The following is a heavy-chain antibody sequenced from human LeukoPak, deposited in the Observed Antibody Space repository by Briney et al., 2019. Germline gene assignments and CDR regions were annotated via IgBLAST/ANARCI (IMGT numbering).Heavy chain of an antibody. V-gene: IGHV1-24*01. CDR3: ARAPNYYYHTSALDY. Sequence: ASVKVSCKVSGYTLTELSMHWVRQAPGKGLEWMGGFDPEDGETIYAQKFQGRVTMTEDTSTDTAYMELSSLRSEDTAVYYCARAPNYYYHTSALDYWGQGTLVTVSS. CDR2: FDPEDGET. CDR1: GYTLTELS. D-gene: IGHD3-10*01. J-gene: IGHJ4*02.